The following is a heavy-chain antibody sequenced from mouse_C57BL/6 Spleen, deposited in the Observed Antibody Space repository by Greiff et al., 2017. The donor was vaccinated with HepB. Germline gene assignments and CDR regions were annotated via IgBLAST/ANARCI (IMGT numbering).Heavy chain of an antibody. CDR2: INPSNGGT. CDR1: GYTFTSYW. V-gene: IGHV1-53*01. D-gene: IGHD1-1*01. CDR3: ARSGVATKDFDY. J-gene: IGHJ2*01. Sequence: QVQLQQPGTELVKPGASVKLSCKASGYTFTSYWMHWVKQRPGQGLEWIGNINPSNGGTNYNEKFKSKATLTVDKSSSTAYMQLSSLTSEDSAVYSCARSGVATKDFDYWGQGTTLTVSS.